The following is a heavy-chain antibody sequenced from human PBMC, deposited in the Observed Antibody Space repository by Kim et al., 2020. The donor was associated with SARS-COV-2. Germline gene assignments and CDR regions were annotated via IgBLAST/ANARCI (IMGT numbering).Heavy chain of an antibody. D-gene: IGHD6-25*01. Sequence: YYTPSLKSRVTISVDTSKNQFSLKLSSVTAADTAVYYCARGRMAAYYFDYWGQGTLVTVSS. J-gene: IGHJ4*02. CDR3: ARGRMAAYYFDY. V-gene: IGHV4-31*02.